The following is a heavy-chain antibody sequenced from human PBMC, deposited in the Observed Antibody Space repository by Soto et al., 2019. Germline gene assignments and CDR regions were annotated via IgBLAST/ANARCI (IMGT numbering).Heavy chain of an antibody. V-gene: IGHV2-26*01. J-gene: IGHJ5*02. Sequence: GPTLVNPTETLTLTCTVSGFSLSNARMGVRWIRQPPGKALEWLAHIFSNDEKSYSTSLKSRLTISKDTSKSQVVLTMTNMDPVDTATYYCARMTHRYYYDRSGYHTQMSWFDTWSKGTLVTVAS. CDR3: ARMTHRYYYDRSGYHTQMSWFDT. CDR1: GFSLSNARMG. D-gene: IGHD3-22*01. CDR2: IFSNDEK.